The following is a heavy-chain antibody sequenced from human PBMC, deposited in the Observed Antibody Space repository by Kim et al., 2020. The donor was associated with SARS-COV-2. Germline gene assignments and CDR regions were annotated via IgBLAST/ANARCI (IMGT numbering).Heavy chain of an antibody. V-gene: IGHV1-69*13. CDR1: GGTFSSYA. CDR2: IIPIFGTA. CDR3: ARDPTDVDTAMDYYYYGMDV. Sequence: SVKVSCKASGGTFSSYAISWVRQAPGQGLEWMGGIIPIFGTANYAQKFQGRVTITADESTSTAYMELSSLRSEDTAVYYCARDPTDVDTAMDYYYYGMDVWGQGTRVTVSS. D-gene: IGHD5-18*01. J-gene: IGHJ6*02.